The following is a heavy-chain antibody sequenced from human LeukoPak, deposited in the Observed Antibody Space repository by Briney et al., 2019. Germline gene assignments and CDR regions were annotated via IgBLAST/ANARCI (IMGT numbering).Heavy chain of an antibody. V-gene: IGHV3-15*01. D-gene: IGHD2-2*01. Sequence: GGSLRLSCAASGFTFTKDWMSWVRQAPGKGPEWVGRIKSKTYAETTDYAAPVKGRFTISRDDSKNTLFLQMNSLKTEDTAVYYCATERYCSSSTCPNAFEVWGQGTMVTVSS. J-gene: IGHJ3*01. CDR3: ATERYCSSSTCPNAFEV. CDR1: GFTFTKDW. CDR2: IKSKTYAETT.